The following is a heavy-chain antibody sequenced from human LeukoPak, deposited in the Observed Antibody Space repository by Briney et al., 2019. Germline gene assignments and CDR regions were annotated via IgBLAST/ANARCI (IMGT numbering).Heavy chain of an antibody. CDR3: ARVISAQTFDY. Sequence: KPSETLSLTSTVPGGSISSYYCSWIRQPPGKGVEWIGYIYYSGSTNYNPSLKSRVTISVDTSKNQFSLKLSSVTAADTAVYYCARVISAQTFDYSGQGTLVTVSS. D-gene: IGHD6-6*01. CDR2: IYYSGST. V-gene: IGHV4-59*01. J-gene: IGHJ4*02. CDR1: GGSISSYY.